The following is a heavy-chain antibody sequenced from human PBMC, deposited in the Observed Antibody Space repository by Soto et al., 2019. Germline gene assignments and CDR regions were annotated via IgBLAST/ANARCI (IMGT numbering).Heavy chain of an antibody. V-gene: IGHV3-74*01. D-gene: IGHD1-26*01. CDR1: AITFPTW. Sequence: EVQLVESGGGLVQPGGSLRLSCAATAITFPTWIYWVRQAPGKGRVWVSGINNAVSTRYAASVKGRFTISRDNAKNTLSLQMNSLRAEDTAVYYCATYSGGASSAYWGQGTLVTVSS. J-gene: IGHJ4*02. CDR3: ATYSGGASSAY. CDR2: INNAVST.